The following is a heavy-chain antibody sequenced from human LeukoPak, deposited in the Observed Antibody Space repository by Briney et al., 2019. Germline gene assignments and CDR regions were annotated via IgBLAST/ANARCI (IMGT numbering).Heavy chain of an antibody. V-gene: IGHV1-69*05. CDR2: IIPIFGTA. J-gene: IGHJ4*02. CDR3: ARRGSNWNHYFDY. D-gene: IGHD1-20*01. Sequence: SVKVSCKASGGTFSSYAISWVRQAPGQGLEWMGGIIPIFGTANYAQKFQGRVTITTDESTSTAYMELSSLRSEDTAVYYCARRGSNWNHYFDYWGQGTLVTVSS. CDR1: GGTFSSYA.